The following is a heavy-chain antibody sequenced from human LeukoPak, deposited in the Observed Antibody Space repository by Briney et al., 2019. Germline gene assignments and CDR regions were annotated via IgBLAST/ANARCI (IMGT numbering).Heavy chain of an antibody. Sequence: ASVKVSCKASGYTFTSYYMHWVRQAPGQGLEWMGIINPSGGSASYAQKFQGRVTMTRDTSTSTVYMELSSLRSEDTAVYYCARAASITMIVVAPGGGFDYWGQGTLVTVSS. V-gene: IGHV1-46*01. CDR2: INPSGGSA. J-gene: IGHJ4*02. CDR1: GYTFTSYY. CDR3: ARAASITMIVVAPGGGFDY. D-gene: IGHD3-22*01.